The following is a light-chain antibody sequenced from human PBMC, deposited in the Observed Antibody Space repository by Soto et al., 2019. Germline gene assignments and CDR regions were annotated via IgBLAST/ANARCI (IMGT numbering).Light chain of an antibody. CDR1: SGHSSSA. CDR3: QTWDTGIRV. CDR2: LNSDGSH. J-gene: IGLJ3*02. Sequence: QTVVTQAPSASASLGASVKLTCTLSSGHSSSAIAWHQQQPEKGPRYLMKLNSDGSHNKGDGIPDRFSGSSSGAERYLTISSLPSEDEADYYCQTWDTGIRVFGGGTKLTVL. V-gene: IGLV4-69*01.